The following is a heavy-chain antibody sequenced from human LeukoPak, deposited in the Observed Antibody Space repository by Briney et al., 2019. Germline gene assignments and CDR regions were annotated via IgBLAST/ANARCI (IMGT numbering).Heavy chain of an antibody. J-gene: IGHJ4*02. CDR2: DFYGGST. Sequence: WVRQAPGKGLEWIGSDFYGGSTYYNPSLKSRVTISVDTSKNQFSLQLSSLTAADTAMYYCAAGFDYWGQGTLVTVSS. CDR3: AAGFDY. V-gene: IGHV4-39*01.